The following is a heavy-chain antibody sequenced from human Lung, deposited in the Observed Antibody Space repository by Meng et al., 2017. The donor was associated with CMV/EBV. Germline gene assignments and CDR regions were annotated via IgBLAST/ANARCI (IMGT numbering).Heavy chain of an antibody. J-gene: IGHJ4*02. D-gene: IGHD2-21*01. CDR1: GFTFSDYY. Sequence: GEALKISCAASGFTFSDYYMSWIRQARGEGMEGVSYNRSSGSTIYYADSVKCRFTISRDNAKNSLYLQMNSQRAEDAAVFYCARDRCGGDCYLHDYWGQGTLVTVSS. CDR3: ARDRCGGDCYLHDY. V-gene: IGHV3-11*01. CDR2: NRSSGSTI.